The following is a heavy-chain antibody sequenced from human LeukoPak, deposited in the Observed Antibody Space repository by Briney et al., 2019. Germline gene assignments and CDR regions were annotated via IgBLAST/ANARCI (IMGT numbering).Heavy chain of an antibody. CDR2: IHPSGRT. J-gene: IGHJ4*02. V-gene: IGHV4-34*01. Sequence: PSETLSLTCAVSGGSFSSYLWSWIRQPPGKGLEWIGEIHPSGRTNYKPSLKSRVTMSVDKSKNQFSLKMTSVTAADTAFYYCARGGDWKFDYWGQGALVTVSS. CDR1: GGSFSSYL. CDR3: ARGGDWKFDY. D-gene: IGHD2-21*02.